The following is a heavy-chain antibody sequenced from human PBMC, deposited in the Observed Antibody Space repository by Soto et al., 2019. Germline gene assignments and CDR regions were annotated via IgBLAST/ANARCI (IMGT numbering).Heavy chain of an antibody. J-gene: IGHJ4*02. D-gene: IGHD2-2*03. CDR1: GYTFTSYG. V-gene: IGHV1-18*01. CDR2: ISAYNGNT. Sequence: ASVKVSCKASGYTFTSYGISWVRQAPGQGLEWMGWISAYNGNTNYAQKLQGRVTMTTDTSTSTAYMELRSLRSDDTAVYYCARDSSPGYCSSTSCPSDYWGQGTLVTVSS. CDR3: ARDSSPGYCSSTSCPSDY.